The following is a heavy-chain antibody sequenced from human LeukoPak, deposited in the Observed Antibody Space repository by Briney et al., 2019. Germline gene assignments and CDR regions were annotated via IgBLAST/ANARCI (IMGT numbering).Heavy chain of an antibody. CDR1: GFTFSSYG. CDR3: AKAFIAVARDFDY. J-gene: IGHJ4*02. D-gene: IGHD6-19*01. Sequence: GSLLLSCAASGFTFSSYGMSWVRPAPGKGLEWVSAISGSGGSTYYADSVKGRFTISRDNSKNTLYLQMNSLRAEDTAVYYCAKAFIAVARDFDYWGQGTLVTVSS. CDR2: ISGSGGST. V-gene: IGHV3-23*01.